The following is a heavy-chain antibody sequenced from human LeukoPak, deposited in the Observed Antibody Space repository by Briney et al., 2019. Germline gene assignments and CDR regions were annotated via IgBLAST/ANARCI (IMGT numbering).Heavy chain of an antibody. J-gene: IGHJ4*02. D-gene: IGHD3-16*01. CDR2: IWNDGSKK. Sequence: GRSLRLSCAASGFSFSTFGMHWARRAPGKGLEWVAVIWNDGSKKFYAESVKGRFTISRDYSQNTLYLQMNRLRAEDTAVYYCGRDSLGGDYWGQGTLVTVSS. CDR1: GFSFSTFG. V-gene: IGHV3-33*08. CDR3: GRDSLGGDY.